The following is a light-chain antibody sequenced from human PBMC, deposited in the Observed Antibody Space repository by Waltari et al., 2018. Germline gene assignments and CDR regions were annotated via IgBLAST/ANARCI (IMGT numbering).Light chain of an antibody. J-gene: IGLJ2*01. Sequence: QSALTQPASVSGSPGPSITISCTGSSSDGGGDNYVSWYQQHPAKAPQLRIYEVSNRPSGVSNRFSGSKSGNTASLTISWLLAEDEADYYCISYSSSTTLGVFGGGTKLTVL. V-gene: IGLV2-14*03. CDR2: EVS. CDR3: ISYSSSTTLGV. CDR1: SSDGGGDNY.